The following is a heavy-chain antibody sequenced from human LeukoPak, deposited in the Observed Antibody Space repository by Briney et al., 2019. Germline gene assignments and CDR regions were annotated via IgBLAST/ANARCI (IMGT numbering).Heavy chain of an antibody. Sequence: PSETLSLTCAVYGGSFSGYYWSGIRQPPGKGLEWIGEINHSGSTNYNPSLKSRVTISVDTSKNQFSLKLSSVTAADTAVYYCARASGSYYLSFDYWGQGTLVTVSS. CDR1: GGSFSGYY. CDR2: INHSGST. D-gene: IGHD3-10*01. J-gene: IGHJ4*02. CDR3: ARASGSYYLSFDY. V-gene: IGHV4-34*01.